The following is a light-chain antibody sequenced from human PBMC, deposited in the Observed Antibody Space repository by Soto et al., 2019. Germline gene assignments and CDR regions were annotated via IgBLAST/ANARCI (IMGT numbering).Light chain of an antibody. Sequence: DLQMTQSPSTLSTSVGDRVTITCRASQSIGDRLAWYQFKPGEAPKVLIFDASKLESGVPSRFSGSGSGTEFSLTISSLQHDDLGTYYCQHYGYVWTFGQGTTVEI. V-gene: IGKV1-5*01. J-gene: IGKJ1*01. CDR3: QHYGYVWT. CDR2: DAS. CDR1: QSIGDR.